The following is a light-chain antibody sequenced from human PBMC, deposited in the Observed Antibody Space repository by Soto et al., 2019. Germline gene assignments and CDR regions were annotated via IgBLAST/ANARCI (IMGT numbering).Light chain of an antibody. CDR3: CSYVPFITWV. Sequence: QSALTQPASVSGSPGQSITISCTGTSSDAGNYYLVSWYQQHPGKAPKLIIYEGNKRPSGVSTRFSGSQSGNTASLTISGLQAEDEADYYCCSYVPFITWVFGGGTQLTVL. V-gene: IGLV2-23*01. CDR2: EGN. CDR1: SSDAGNYYL. J-gene: IGLJ3*02.